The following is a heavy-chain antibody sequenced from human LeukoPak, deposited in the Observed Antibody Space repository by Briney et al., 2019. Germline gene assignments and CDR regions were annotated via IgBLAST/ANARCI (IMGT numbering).Heavy chain of an antibody. Sequence: PGGSLRLSCAASGSTFSSYGMHWVRQAPGKGLEWVAVIWYDGSNKYYADSVKGRFTISRDNSKNTLYLQMNSLRAEDTAVYYCARGSSYYDILTGYSNPTGIDYWGQGTLVTVSS. D-gene: IGHD3-9*01. CDR2: IWYDGSNK. CDR1: GSTFSSYG. V-gene: IGHV3-33*01. CDR3: ARGSSYYDILTGYSNPTGIDY. J-gene: IGHJ4*02.